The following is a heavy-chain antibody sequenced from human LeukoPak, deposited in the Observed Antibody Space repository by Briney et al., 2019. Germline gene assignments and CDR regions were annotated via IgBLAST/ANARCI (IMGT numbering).Heavy chain of an antibody. V-gene: IGHV4-39*07. J-gene: IGHJ4*02. Sequence: SETLSLTCTVSGGSISSSSYYWGWIRQPPGKGLEWIGSIYYSGSTYYNPSLKSRVTISVDTSKNQFSLKLSSVTAADTAVYYCARSVGATGVNYFDYWGQGTLVTVSS. CDR1: GGSISSSSYY. CDR2: IYYSGST. CDR3: ARSVGATGVNYFDY. D-gene: IGHD1-26*01.